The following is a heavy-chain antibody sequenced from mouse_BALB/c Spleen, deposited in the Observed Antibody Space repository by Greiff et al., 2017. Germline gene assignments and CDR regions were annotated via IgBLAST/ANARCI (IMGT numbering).Heavy chain of an antibody. CDR3: ARGAYYGSSYVDWFAY. D-gene: IGHD1-1*01. J-gene: IGHJ3*01. Sequence: VQLQHSGPELVKPGASVKMSCKASGYTFTDYYMKWVQQSHGKSLEWIGDINPNNGDTFYNQKFKGTATLTVDKSSSTAYMQLNSLTSEDSAVYYCARGAYYGSSYVDWFAYWGQGTLVTVSA. V-gene: IGHV1-26*01. CDR1: GYTFTDYY. CDR2: INPNNGDT.